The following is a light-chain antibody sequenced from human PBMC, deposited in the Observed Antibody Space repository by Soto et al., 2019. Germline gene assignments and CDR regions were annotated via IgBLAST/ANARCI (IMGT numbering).Light chain of an antibody. CDR3: QQTYSTLPLT. V-gene: IGKV1-33*01. CDR1: QDISNY. CDR2: DAS. Sequence: DIQMTQSPSSLSASVGDRITITCQASQDISNYLNWYQQKPGKAPKLLIYDASNLETGVPSRFSGSGSGTDFTFTISSLQPEDIATYYCQQTYSTLPLTFGGGTKVEIK. J-gene: IGKJ4*01.